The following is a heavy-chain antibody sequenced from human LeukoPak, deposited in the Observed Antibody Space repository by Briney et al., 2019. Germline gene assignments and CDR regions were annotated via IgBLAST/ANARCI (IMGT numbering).Heavy chain of an antibody. Sequence: GGSLTLSCTASGFTFSSVWLTWVRQAPGKGLEWVGRIKSRADGEKTDYAAPVKGRFSISRDDSENTLYLQMNSLKNEDTAVYFCTTVHGAGPVNFDYWGEGSLVTVSS. D-gene: IGHD3-16*01. CDR1: GFTFSSVW. V-gene: IGHV3-15*01. CDR3: TTVHGAGPVNFDY. CDR2: IKSRADGEKT. J-gene: IGHJ4*02.